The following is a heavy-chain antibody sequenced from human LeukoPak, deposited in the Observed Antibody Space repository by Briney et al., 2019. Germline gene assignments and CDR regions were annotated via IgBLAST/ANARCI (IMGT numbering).Heavy chain of an antibody. J-gene: IGHJ4*02. V-gene: IGHV3-30*03. D-gene: IGHD6-19*01. Sequence: GGSLRLSCAASGFTFSSYGMHWVRQAPGKGLEWVAVISYDGSNKYYADSVKGRFTISRDNSKNTLYLQMNSLRAEDTAVYYCARGWDSSGSSDYFDYWGQGTLVTVSS. CDR2: ISYDGSNK. CDR3: ARGWDSSGSSDYFDY. CDR1: GFTFSSYG.